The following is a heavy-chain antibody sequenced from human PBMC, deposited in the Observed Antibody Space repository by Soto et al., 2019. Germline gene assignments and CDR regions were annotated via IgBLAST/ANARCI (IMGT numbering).Heavy chain of an antibody. CDR3: ARQTDGYNSFDY. D-gene: IGHD5-12*01. CDR1: GYRFSTSW. J-gene: IGHJ4*02. Sequence: EVQLVPSGAEVKKPGESLKISCKGSGYRFSTSWIAWVRQMPGKGLEWMGIIYPGDSDSRYSPSFQGQVTFSADKSISTVYLQWTSLKASDTAMYYCARQTDGYNSFDYWGQGTLVTVSS. CDR2: IYPGDSDS. V-gene: IGHV5-51*01.